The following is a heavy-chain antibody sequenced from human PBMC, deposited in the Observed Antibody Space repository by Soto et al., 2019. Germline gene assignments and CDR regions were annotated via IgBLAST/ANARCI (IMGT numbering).Heavy chain of an antibody. CDR3: ARGVLVWFWEIVVVIGRDPPSFDY. D-gene: IGHD2-21*01. Sequence: SETLSLTCAVYGGSFSGYYWSWIRQPPGKGLEWIGEINHSGSTNYNPSLKSRVTISVDTSKNQFSLKLSSVTAADTAVYYCARGVLVWFWEIVVVIGRDPPSFDYWGQGTLVTVSS. CDR1: GGSFSGYY. V-gene: IGHV4-34*01. CDR2: INHSGST. J-gene: IGHJ4*02.